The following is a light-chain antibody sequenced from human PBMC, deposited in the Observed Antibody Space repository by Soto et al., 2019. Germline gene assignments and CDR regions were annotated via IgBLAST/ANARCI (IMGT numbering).Light chain of an antibody. CDR1: QSISDT. CDR2: DAS. V-gene: IGKV3-15*01. CDR3: HQYHNWT. Sequence: EIVMTQSPATLSVSPGGRATLSCRASQSISDTLAWYQQKPGQAPRLLIYDASTRATGIPARFSGRGSGTEFTLTISSLQSEDFAVYSCHQYHNWTFGQGTKVDI. J-gene: IGKJ1*01.